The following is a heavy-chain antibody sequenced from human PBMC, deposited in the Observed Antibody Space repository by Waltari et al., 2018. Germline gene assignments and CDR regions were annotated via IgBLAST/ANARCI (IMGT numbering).Heavy chain of an antibody. CDR1: GGPFSRYA. J-gene: IGHJ6*03. CDR3: ARDRATPVPAAINYYYYYYMDV. D-gene: IGHD2-2*02. Sequence: QVQLVQSGAEVKKPGSSVKVSCKASGGPFSRYAMRSVRQASGQGTGGMGGIIPIFGTANYAQKFQGRVTITADESTSTAYMELSSLRSEDTAVYYCARDRATPVPAAINYYYYYYMDVWGKGTTVTVSS. V-gene: IGHV1-69*01. CDR2: IIPIFGTA.